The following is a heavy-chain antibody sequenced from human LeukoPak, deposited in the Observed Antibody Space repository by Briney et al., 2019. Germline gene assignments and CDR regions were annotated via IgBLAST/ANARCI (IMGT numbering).Heavy chain of an antibody. CDR2: INHSGST. CDR1: GGSFSGYY. J-gene: IGHJ4*02. V-gene: IGHV4-34*01. CDR3: ARQYYYDSSGYPGYGY. Sequence: SETLSLTCAVYGGSFSGYYWSWIRQPPGKGLEWIGEINHSGSTNYNPSLKSRVTISVDTSKNQFSLKLSSVTAADTAVYYCARQYYYDSSGYPGYGYWGQGPWSPSPQ. D-gene: IGHD3-22*01.